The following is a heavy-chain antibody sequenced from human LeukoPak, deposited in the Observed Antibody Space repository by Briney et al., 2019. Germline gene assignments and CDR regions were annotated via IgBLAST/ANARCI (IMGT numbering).Heavy chain of an antibody. J-gene: IGHJ6*03. CDR2: INHSGST. Sequence: SETLSLTCAVYGGSFTGYYWTWIRQPPGKGLEWIGGINHSGSTHYNPSLKSRVTISVDTSKNQFSLKVSSVTAADTAVYYCARVGCSSSSCNVSYYYYYYMDVWGKGTTVTVSS. D-gene: IGHD2-2*01. CDR3: ARVGCSSSSCNVSYYYYYYMDV. V-gene: IGHV4-34*01. CDR1: GGSFTGYY.